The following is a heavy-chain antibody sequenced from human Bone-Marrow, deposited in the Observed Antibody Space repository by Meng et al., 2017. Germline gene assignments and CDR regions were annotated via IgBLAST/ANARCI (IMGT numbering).Heavy chain of an antibody. V-gene: IGHV1-69*02. D-gene: IGHD4-11*01. J-gene: IGHJ6*02. CDR3: ASGLVTASYYYYYGMDV. Sequence: SVKVSCKASGGTFSSYTISRVRQAPGQGLEWMGRIIPILGIANYAQKFQGRVTITADKSTSTAYMELSSLRSEDTAMYYCASGLVTASYYYYYGMDVWGQGTTVTVSS. CDR1: GGTFSSYT. CDR2: IIPILGIA.